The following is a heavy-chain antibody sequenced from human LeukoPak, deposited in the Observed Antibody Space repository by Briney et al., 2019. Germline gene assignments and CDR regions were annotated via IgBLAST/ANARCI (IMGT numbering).Heavy chain of an antibody. Sequence: HPGGSLRLSCAASGFIFSSYAMSWVRQAPGKGLEWVSGISASGGSPYYADSVKGRFTISRDHSKNTPYLQMNSLRAEDTAVYYCAKVWLYDAFDIWGQGTMVTVSS. D-gene: IGHD6-19*01. J-gene: IGHJ3*02. CDR1: GFIFSSYA. V-gene: IGHV3-23*01. CDR2: ISASGGSP. CDR3: AKVWLYDAFDI.